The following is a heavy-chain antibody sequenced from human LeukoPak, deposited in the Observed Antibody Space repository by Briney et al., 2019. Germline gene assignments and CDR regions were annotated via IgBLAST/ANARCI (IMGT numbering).Heavy chain of an antibody. V-gene: IGHV4-61*01. CDR2: VYYIGTT. CDR3: ARNTSSSPWFDP. J-gene: IGHJ5*02. Sequence: SETLSLTCTVSGGSVSSGSYYWSWIRQPPGKGLEWIGNVYYIGTTSYNSSLKSRVSISIDTSKNQFSLEVDSVTAEDTAVYYCARNTSSSPWFDPWGQGTLVTVSS. D-gene: IGHD6-6*01. CDR1: GGSVSSGSYY.